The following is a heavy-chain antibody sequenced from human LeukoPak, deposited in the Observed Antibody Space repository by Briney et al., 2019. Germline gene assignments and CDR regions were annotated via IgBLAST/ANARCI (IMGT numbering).Heavy chain of an antibody. CDR1: GFTFSDYY. CDR3: ARVKQWLVRGWFDP. D-gene: IGHD6-19*01. Sequence: GGSLRLSCAASGFTFSDYYMSWIRQAPGKGLKWVSYISSSGSTIYCADSVKGRFTISRDNAKNSLYLQMNSLRAEDTAVYYCARVKQWLVRGWFDPWGQGTLVTVSS. V-gene: IGHV3-11*01. J-gene: IGHJ5*02. CDR2: ISSSGSTI.